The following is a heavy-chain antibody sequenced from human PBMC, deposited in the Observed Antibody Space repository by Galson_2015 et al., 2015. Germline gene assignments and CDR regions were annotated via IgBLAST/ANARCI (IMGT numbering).Heavy chain of an antibody. Sequence: PALVKPTQTLTLTCSFSGFSLNTWGVGVGWIRQSPGKALEWLGLIYWDDDKRYNPSLRNRLPITKDASRNQVVLTLTNMDPVDTAPYACAYGPRNDWNGCSWCDPWSEGILVTVSS. D-gene: IGHD1-1*01. CDR3: AYGPRNDWNGCSWCDP. CDR1: GFSLNTWGVG. V-gene: IGHV2-5*02. J-gene: IGHJ5*02. CDR2: IYWDDDK.